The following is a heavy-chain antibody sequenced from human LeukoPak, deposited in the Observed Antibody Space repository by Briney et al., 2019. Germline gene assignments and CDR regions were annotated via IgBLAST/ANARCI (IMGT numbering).Heavy chain of an antibody. Sequence: GGSLRLSCTASGFSFSGHWMHWARQLPGKGLVWVSRISPTGSTTSYADSVKGRFTVSRDNAKNTLYLQVNSLRPEDMAVYYCAKEIFSGLLYIDYWGQGTLVTVSS. CDR1: GFSFSGHW. V-gene: IGHV3-74*01. CDR3: AKEIFSGLLYIDY. CDR2: ISPTGSTT. J-gene: IGHJ4*02. D-gene: IGHD5-12*01.